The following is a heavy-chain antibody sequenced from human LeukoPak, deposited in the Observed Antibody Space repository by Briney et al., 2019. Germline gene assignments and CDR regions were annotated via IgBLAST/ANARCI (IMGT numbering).Heavy chain of an antibody. CDR2: IRYNGNNQ. D-gene: IGHD3-22*01. Sequence: PGGSLRLSCAASGFTFNNYGMHWVRQAPGKGLEWVAFIRYNGNNQYYADSVKGRFTISRDNSKNTLYLQMNSLKGDDTAVYYCAGHYDSSGYRADVFDIWGQGTMVTVSS. J-gene: IGHJ3*02. CDR3: AGHYDSSGYRADVFDI. CDR1: GFTFNNYG. V-gene: IGHV3-30*02.